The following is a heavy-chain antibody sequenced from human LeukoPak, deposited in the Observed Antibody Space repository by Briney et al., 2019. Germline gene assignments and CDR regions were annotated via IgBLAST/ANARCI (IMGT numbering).Heavy chain of an antibody. CDR3: VRGDYYGLDV. CDR2: ISGSGGST. CDR1: GFTFSTYA. V-gene: IGHV3-23*01. Sequence: GGSLRLSCAASGFTFSTYAMTWVRQAPGKGLEWVSAISGSGGSTYYADSVRGRFTISRDNAKNTLYLQLNSLRAEDTAVYYCVRGDYYGLDVWGQGTTVTVSS. J-gene: IGHJ6*02.